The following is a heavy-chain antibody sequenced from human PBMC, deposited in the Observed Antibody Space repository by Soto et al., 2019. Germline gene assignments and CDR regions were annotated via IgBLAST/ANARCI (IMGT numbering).Heavy chain of an antibody. V-gene: IGHV3-53*02. CDR2: IYSGGST. Sequence: EVQLVETGGGLIQPGGSLRLSCAASGFTVSSNYMSWVRQAPGKGLEWVSVIYSGGSTYYADSVKGRFTISRDNSKNTLYLQMNSLRAEDTAVYYCARGSPNTAMDPYYGMDVWGQGTTVTVSS. CDR3: ARGSPNTAMDPYYGMDV. CDR1: GFTVSSNY. J-gene: IGHJ6*02. D-gene: IGHD5-18*01.